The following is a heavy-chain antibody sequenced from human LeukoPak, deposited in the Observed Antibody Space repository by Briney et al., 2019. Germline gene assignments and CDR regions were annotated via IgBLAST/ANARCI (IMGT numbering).Heavy chain of an antibody. CDR1: GYTFTGFT. J-gene: IGHJ4*02. D-gene: IGHD2-8*01. CDR3: ARVNGYSFDY. CDR2: INTGNGNT. V-gene: IGHV1-3*04. Sequence: ASVKVSCKASGYTFTGFTIHWVRQAPGQRLEWMGWINTGNGNTKYSQKFQGRVTITRDTTASTAYMELSSLRSEDTAMYYCARVNGYSFDYWGQGALVTVSS.